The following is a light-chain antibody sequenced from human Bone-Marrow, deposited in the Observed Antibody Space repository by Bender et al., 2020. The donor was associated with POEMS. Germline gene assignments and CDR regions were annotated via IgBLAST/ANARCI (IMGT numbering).Light chain of an antibody. CDR3: AVWDDSLNGWV. J-gene: IGLJ3*02. Sequence: QYVLTQPPSASGTPGQRVTISCSGGSSNIGAHAVNWYQHLPGTAPKLLIYSSHRRPSEVPDRFSGSSSGTSASLAISGLQSEDEADYYCAVWDDSLNGWVFGGGTKLTVL. CDR1: SSNIGAHA. CDR2: SSH. V-gene: IGLV1-44*01.